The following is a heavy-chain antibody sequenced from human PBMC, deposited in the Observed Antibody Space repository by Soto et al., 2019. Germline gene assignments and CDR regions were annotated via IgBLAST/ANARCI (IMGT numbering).Heavy chain of an antibody. D-gene: IGHD2-2*01. Sequence: QVQLVQSGAEVKKPGSSVKVSCKASGGTFSSYAISWVRQAPGQGLEWMGGIIPISVTTNYAQKFKGRVTITADESKSTAYMELSSLRSEDTAVYYCARSQGSSTSLEIYYYYYYGMDVWGQGTTVTVSS. CDR3: ARSQGSSTSLEIYYYYYYGMDV. CDR2: IIPISVTT. CDR1: GGTFSSYA. V-gene: IGHV1-69*01. J-gene: IGHJ6*02.